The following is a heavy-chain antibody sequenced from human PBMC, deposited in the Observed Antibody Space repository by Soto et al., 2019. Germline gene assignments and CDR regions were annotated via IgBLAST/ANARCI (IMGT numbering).Heavy chain of an antibody. D-gene: IGHD5-12*01. CDR1: GGSISSYY. Sequence: ASETLSLTCPVSGGSISSYYWSWIRQPPGKGLEWIGYIYYSGSTNYNPSLKSRVTISVDTSKNQFSLKLSSVTAADTAVYYCARHVSRLYSGYGIWDYYYYYMDVWGKGTTVTVSS. CDR2: IYYSGST. V-gene: IGHV4-59*08. CDR3: ARHVSRLYSGYGIWDYYYYYMDV. J-gene: IGHJ6*03.